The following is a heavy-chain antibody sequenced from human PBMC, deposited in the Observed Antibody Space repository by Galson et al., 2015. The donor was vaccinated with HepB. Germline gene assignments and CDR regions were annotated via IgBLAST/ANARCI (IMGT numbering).Heavy chain of an antibody. CDR3: ARLGYSYGIAGYAFDI. CDR2: IDPSDSYT. CDR1: GYSFTSYW. V-gene: IGHV5-10-1*01. D-gene: IGHD5-18*01. J-gene: IGHJ3*02. Sequence: SGAEVKKPGESLRISCKGSGYSFTSYWISWVRQMPGKGLEWMGRIDPSDSYTNYSPSFQGHVTISADKSISTAYLQWSSLKASDTAMYYCARLGYSYGIAGYAFDIWGQGTMVTVSS.